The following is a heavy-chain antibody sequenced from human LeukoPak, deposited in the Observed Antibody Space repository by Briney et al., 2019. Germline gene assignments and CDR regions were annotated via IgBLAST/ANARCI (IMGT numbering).Heavy chain of an antibody. CDR3: ARFRPMGPSSY. Sequence: GESLKISCKGSGYRFTSYWIGWVRRMPGKGLEWMGIIYPGDSDTKYSPSFQGQVTISADKSISTAYQQWSSLKPSDTAMYYCARFRPMGPSSYWGQGTLVTVSS. D-gene: IGHD6-13*01. V-gene: IGHV5-51*01. CDR1: GYRFTSYW. CDR2: IYPGDSDT. J-gene: IGHJ4*02.